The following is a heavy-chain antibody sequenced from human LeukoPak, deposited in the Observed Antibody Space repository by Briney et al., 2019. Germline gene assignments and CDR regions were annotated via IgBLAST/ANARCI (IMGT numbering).Heavy chain of an antibody. J-gene: IGHJ5*02. CDR3: ARGVEQQLDWFDP. Sequence: VASVKVSCKASGYTFTSYDINWVRQATGRGLEWMGWMNPNSGNTGYAQKSQGRVTITRNTSISTAYMELSSLRSEDTAVYYCARGVEQQLDWFDPWGQGTLVTVSS. D-gene: IGHD6-13*01. CDR2: MNPNSGNT. CDR1: GYTFTSYD. V-gene: IGHV1-8*03.